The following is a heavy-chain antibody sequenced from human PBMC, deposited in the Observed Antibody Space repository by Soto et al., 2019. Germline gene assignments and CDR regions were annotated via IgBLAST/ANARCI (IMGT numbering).Heavy chain of an antibody. CDR1: GFTFSSYG. V-gene: IGHV3-30*18. D-gene: IGHD3-3*01. CDR2: ISYDGSNK. CDR3: AKATLRVVHPLVFDH. Sequence: GGSLRLSCAASGFTFSSYGMHWVRQAPGKGLEWVAVISYDGSNKYYADSVKGRFTISRDNSKNTLYLQMNSLRAEDTAVYYCAKATLRVVHPLVFDHWGQGSLVTVSS. J-gene: IGHJ4*02.